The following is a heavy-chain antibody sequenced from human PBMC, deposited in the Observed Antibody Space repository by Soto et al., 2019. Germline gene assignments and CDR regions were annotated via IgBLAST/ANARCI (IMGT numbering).Heavy chain of an antibody. Sequence: GGSLRLSCAASGFTFGDYAMQWCRQAPWKGLEWVSAISWNSGSIDYADSVKGRFTISRDNAKNSLYLQMNSLRAEDTALYYCAKSHTTSGWYVTTDYWGQGTRVTVSS. V-gene: IGHV3-9*01. D-gene: IGHD6-19*01. CDR2: ISWNSGSI. CDR3: AKSHTTSGWYVTTDY. J-gene: IGHJ4*02. CDR1: GFTFGDYA.